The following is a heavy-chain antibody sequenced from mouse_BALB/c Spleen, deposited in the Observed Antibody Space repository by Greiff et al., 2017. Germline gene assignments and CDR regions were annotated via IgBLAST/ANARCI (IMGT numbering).Heavy chain of an antibody. CDR2: IDPENGNT. V-gene: IGHV14-1*02. Sequence: EVQLQESGAELVRPGALVKLSCKASGFNIKDYYMHWVKQRPEQGLEWIGWIDPENGNTIYDPKFQGKASITADTSSNTAYLQLSSLTSEDTAVYYCARGTASLMDYWGQGTSVTVSS. CDR3: ARGTASLMDY. J-gene: IGHJ4*01. CDR1: GFNIKDYY. D-gene: IGHD1-2*01.